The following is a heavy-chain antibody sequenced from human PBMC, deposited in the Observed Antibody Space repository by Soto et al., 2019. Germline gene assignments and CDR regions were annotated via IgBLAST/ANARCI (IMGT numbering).Heavy chain of an antibody. J-gene: IGHJ6*02. Sequence: EVQLVESGGGLVKPGGSLRLSCAASGFTFSSYSMNWVRQAPGKGLEWVSSSSSSSTYIYYADSVKGRFTISRDNAKNSLYLQMNSLRAEDTAVYLCARVYYSNLPYYFYYMDVWGQGTTVTVSS. D-gene: IGHD4-4*01. CDR3: ARVYYSNLPYYFYYMDV. V-gene: IGHV3-21*01. CDR2: SSSSSTYI. CDR1: GFTFSSYS.